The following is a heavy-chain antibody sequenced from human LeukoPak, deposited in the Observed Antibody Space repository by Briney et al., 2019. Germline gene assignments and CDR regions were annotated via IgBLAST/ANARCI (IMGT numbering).Heavy chain of an antibody. D-gene: IGHD3-22*01. V-gene: IGHV4-59*01. CDR3: ARTQARHYCDSSGYRIMGNWFDP. Sequence: SETLSLTCTVSGGSISSYYWSWIRQPPGKGLEWIGYIYYSGSTNYNPSLKSRVTISVDTSKNQFSLKLSSVTAADTAVYYCARTQARHYCDSSGYRIMGNWFDPWGQGTLVTVSS. J-gene: IGHJ5*02. CDR2: IYYSGST. CDR1: GGSISSYY.